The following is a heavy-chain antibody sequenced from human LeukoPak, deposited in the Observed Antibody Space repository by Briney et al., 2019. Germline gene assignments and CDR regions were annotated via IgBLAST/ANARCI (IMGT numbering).Heavy chain of an antibody. D-gene: IGHD6-13*01. Sequence: SVKVSCKASGGTFSSYTISWVRQAPGQGLEWMGRIIPILGIANYAQKFQGRVTITADKSPSTAYMELSSLRSEDTAVYYCASLIAAAGTGWFDPWGQGTLVTVSS. CDR1: GGTFSSYT. CDR2: IIPILGIA. CDR3: ASLIAAAGTGWFDP. J-gene: IGHJ5*02. V-gene: IGHV1-69*02.